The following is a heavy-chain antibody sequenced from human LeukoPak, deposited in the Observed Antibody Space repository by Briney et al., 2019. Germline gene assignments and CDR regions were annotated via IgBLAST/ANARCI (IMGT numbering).Heavy chain of an antibody. V-gene: IGHV1-69*13. CDR1: GGTFSSYA. Sequence: GASVKVSCKASGGTFSSYATSWVRQAPGQGLEWMGGIIPIFGTANYAQKFQGRVTITADESTSTAYMELSSLRSEDTAVYYCARDSSGSPYYYYMDVWGKGTTVTISS. D-gene: IGHD3-22*01. CDR3: ARDSSGSPYYYYMDV. CDR2: IIPIFGTA. J-gene: IGHJ6*03.